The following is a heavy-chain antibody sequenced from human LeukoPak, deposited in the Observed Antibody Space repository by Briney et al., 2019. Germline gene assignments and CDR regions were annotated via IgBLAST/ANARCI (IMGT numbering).Heavy chain of an antibody. Sequence: PGGSLRLSCAASGFTFSSYWMSWVRQAPGKGLEWVANIKQDGSEKYYVDSVKGRFTISRDNAKNSLYLQMNSLRAEDTAVYYCTRDRPPRGYDSSGYGDYWGQGTLVTVSS. D-gene: IGHD3-22*01. CDR1: GFTFSSYW. V-gene: IGHV3-7*01. CDR2: IKQDGSEK. J-gene: IGHJ4*02. CDR3: TRDRPPRGYDSSGYGDY.